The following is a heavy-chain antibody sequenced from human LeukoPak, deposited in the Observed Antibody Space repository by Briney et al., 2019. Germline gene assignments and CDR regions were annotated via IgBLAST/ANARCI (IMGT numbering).Heavy chain of an antibody. CDR2: IIPIFGAA. D-gene: IGHD6-6*01. J-gene: IGHJ4*02. Sequence: ASVKVSCKASGGTFSSYAISWVRQAPGQGLEWMGGIIPIFGAANYAQKFQGRVTITTDESTSTAYMELSSLRSEDTAVYYCARGGLIAARPGPIDYWGQGTLVTVSS. CDR1: GGTFSSYA. V-gene: IGHV1-69*05. CDR3: ARGGLIAARPGPIDY.